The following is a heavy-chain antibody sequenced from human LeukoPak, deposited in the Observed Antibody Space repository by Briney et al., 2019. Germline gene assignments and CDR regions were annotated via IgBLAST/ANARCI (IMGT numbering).Heavy chain of an antibody. CDR3: ATLLGVPNDY. CDR1: GYTFTSYD. V-gene: IGHV1-8*01. Sequence: ASVKVSCKASGYTFTSYDINWVRQATGRVLEWMGWMNPNSDKTGYAQKFQGRVTMTRNTSISTAYMELSSLRSEDTAVYYCATLLGVPNDYWGQGTLVTVSS. J-gene: IGHJ4*02. CDR2: MNPNSDKT. D-gene: IGHD3-16*01.